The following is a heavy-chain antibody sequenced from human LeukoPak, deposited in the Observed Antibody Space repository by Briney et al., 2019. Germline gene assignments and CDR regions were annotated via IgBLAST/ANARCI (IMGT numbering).Heavy chain of an antibody. V-gene: IGHV3-48*03. CDR3: ARDYWYRPYYYGMDV. CDR2: ISSSGSTI. Sequence: GGSLRLSCAASGFTFSSYEMNWVRQAPGKGLEWVSYISSSGSTIYYADSVKGRFTISRDNAKNSLYLQMNSLRAEDTAVYYCARDYWYRPYYYGMDVRGQGTTVTVSS. D-gene: IGHD2-8*02. J-gene: IGHJ6*02. CDR1: GFTFSSYE.